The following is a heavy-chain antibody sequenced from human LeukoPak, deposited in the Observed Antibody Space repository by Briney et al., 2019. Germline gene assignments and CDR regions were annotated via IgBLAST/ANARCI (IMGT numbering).Heavy chain of an antibody. J-gene: IGHJ3*02. CDR1: GFTFSSYA. CDR2: ISSSSSYI. CDR3: ARSSSVPPDAFDI. Sequence: PGGSLRLSCAASGFTFSSYAMSWVRQAPGKGLEWVSSISSSSSYIYYADSVKGRFTISRDNAKNSLYLQMNSLRAEDTAVYYCARSSSVPPDAFDIWGQGTMVTVSS. V-gene: IGHV3-21*01. D-gene: IGHD6-6*01.